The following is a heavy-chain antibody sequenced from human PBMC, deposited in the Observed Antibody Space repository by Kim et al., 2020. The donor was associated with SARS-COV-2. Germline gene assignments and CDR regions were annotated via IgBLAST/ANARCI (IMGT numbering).Heavy chain of an antibody. CDR1: GFTFSSYW. CDR2: IKQDGSEK. CDR3: ARDRGDFWTRNRLFDP. Sequence: GGSLRLSCAASGFTFSSYWMSWVRQAPGKGLEWVANIKQDGSEKYYVDSVKGRFTISRDNAKNSLYLQMNSLRAEDTAVYYCARDRGDFWTRNRLFDPWGQGTLVTVSS. V-gene: IGHV3-7*03. J-gene: IGHJ5*02. D-gene: IGHD3-3*01.